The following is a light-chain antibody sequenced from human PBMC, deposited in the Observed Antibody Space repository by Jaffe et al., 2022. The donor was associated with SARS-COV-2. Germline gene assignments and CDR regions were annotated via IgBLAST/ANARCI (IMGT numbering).Light chain of an antibody. V-gene: IGLV3-9*01. CDR2: RDS. CDR3: QVWDGSTGV. CDR1: NIGRKN. J-gene: IGLJ2*01. Sequence: SYELTQPLSVSVALGQTARITCGGNNIGRKNVHWYQQKPGQAPVLVIYRDSNRPSGIPERFSGSNSGNTATLTISRAQAGDEADYYCQVWDGSTGVFGGGTKLTVL.